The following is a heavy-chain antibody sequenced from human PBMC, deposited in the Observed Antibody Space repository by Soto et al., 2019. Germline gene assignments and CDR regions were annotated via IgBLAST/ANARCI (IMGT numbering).Heavy chain of an antibody. CDR2: INPSGGST. CDR3: ARDGTYYYDSSGSNPYYYYGMDV. V-gene: IGHV1-46*01. Sequence: QVQLVQSGAEVKKPGASVKVSCKASGYTFTSYYMHWVRQAPGQGLEWMGIINPSGGSTSYAQKFQGRATMTRDTSTSTVYMELSSLRSEDTAVYYCARDGTYYYDSSGSNPYYYYGMDVWGQGTTVTVSS. CDR1: GYTFTSYY. J-gene: IGHJ6*02. D-gene: IGHD3-22*01.